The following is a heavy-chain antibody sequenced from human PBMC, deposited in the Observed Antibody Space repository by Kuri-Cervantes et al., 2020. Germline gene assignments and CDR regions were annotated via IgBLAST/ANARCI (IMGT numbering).Heavy chain of an antibody. J-gene: IGHJ4*02. CDR2: ISWDGGST. CDR3: AKDMDSSGWYYFDY. D-gene: IGHD6-19*01. CDR1: GFTFDDYT. V-gene: IGHV3-43*01. Sequence: GGSLRLSCAASGFTFDDYTMHWVRQAPGKGLEWVSLISWDGGSTYYADSVKGRFTSSRDNSKNSLYLQMNSLRTEDTALYYCAKDMDSSGWYYFDYWGQGTLVTVSS.